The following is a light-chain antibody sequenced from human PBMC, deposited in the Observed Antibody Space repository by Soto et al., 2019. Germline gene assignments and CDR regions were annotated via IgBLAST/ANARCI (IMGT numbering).Light chain of an antibody. CDR2: WAS. J-gene: IGKJ4*01. V-gene: IGKV4-1*01. CDR3: QQFFSVPLT. Sequence: DIVMTQSPDSLSVSLGERATINCKSSQSLLYRSNSKYYLAWYQQKPGHPPKLLIYWASTRGSGVPDRFSGSGSGTDFTLTISSLQAEDVAIYFCQQFFSVPLTFGGGTKVEIK. CDR1: QSLLYRSNSKYY.